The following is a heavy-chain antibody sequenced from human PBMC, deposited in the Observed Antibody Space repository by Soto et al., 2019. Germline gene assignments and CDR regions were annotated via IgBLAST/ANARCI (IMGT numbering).Heavy chain of an antibody. V-gene: IGHV1-46*03. J-gene: IGHJ4*02. Sequence: GASVKVSCKASGYTFTSTWMHWVRQAPGQGLERMGIINTSGGSTSYAQKFQGRVTMTRDTSTSTVYMELSSLRSEDTAVYYCARDRRVRGVMIQDYWGQGTLVTVSS. CDR1: GYTFTSTW. D-gene: IGHD3-10*01. CDR3: ARDRRVRGVMIQDY. CDR2: INTSGGST.